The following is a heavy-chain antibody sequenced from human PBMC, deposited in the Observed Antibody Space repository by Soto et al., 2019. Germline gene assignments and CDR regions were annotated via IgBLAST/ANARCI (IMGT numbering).Heavy chain of an antibody. D-gene: IGHD3-10*01. CDR2: IGVAGDT. CDR3: VRDRYYGAGGLFES. CDR1: GFVFSDHD. V-gene: IGHV3-13*01. J-gene: IGHJ4*01. Sequence: PWGSLRLSCVASGFVFSDHDMHWVRLVSGKGLEWISEIGVAGDTYYPDSVKGRFTISRENARDSLFLKMTGLRAGDTAVYYCVRDRYYGAGGLFESWGRGTPVTVSS.